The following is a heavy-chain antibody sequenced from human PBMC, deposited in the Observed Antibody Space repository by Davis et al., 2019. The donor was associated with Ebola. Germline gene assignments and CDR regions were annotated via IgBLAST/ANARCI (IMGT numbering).Heavy chain of an antibody. V-gene: IGHV4-34*01. CDR3: ARDRYYYGSGASRPRRYYFDY. CDR2: INHGGST. D-gene: IGHD3-10*01. CDR1: GGSFSGYY. J-gene: IGHJ4*02. Sequence: PSETLSLTCAVYGGSFSGYYWSWIRQPPGKGLEWIGEINHGGSTNYNPSLKSRVTISVDTSKNQFSLKLSSVTAADTAVYYCARDRYYYGSGASRPRRYYFDYWGQGTLVTVSS.